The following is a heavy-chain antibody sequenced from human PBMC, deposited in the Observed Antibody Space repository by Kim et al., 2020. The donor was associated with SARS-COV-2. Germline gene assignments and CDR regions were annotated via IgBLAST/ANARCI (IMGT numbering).Heavy chain of an antibody. D-gene: IGHD3-10*01. V-gene: IGHV3-53*01. CDR3: ARQGYWSGLDY. CDR1: GFTVSTNY. Sequence: GGSLRLSCAASGFTVSTNYLTWVRQAPGRGLEWVSSIYKNGTTYNSDSVKGRFSISRDNSKNKVFLQMNSLRADDTAGYYCARQGYWSGLDYWGQGALVT. CDR2: IYKNGTT. J-gene: IGHJ4*02.